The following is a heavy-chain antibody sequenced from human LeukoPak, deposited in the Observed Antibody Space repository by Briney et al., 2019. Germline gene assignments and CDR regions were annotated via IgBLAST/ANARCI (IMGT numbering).Heavy chain of an antibody. D-gene: IGHD3-22*01. Sequence: ASVKVSCKASGYTFTSYYMHWVRQAPGQGLEWMGIINPSGGSTSYAQKFQGRVTMTRDMSTSTVYMELSSLRSEDTAVYYCARSLFTMIVVVAAFDIWGQGTMVTVSS. CDR1: GYTFTSYY. J-gene: IGHJ3*02. CDR3: ARSLFTMIVVVAAFDI. V-gene: IGHV1-46*01. CDR2: INPSGGST.